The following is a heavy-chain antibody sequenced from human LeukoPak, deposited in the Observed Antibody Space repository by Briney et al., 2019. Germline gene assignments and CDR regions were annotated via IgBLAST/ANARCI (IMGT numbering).Heavy chain of an antibody. CDR3: AKPYYYGSRSYMDY. D-gene: IGHD3-10*01. Sequence: PGGSLRLSCAASGFTFSIYAMSWVRQAPGQGLEWVSGISGSGGSTYYADSVKGRFTISRDNSKNMLYLQMNSLRAEDTAVYYCAKPYYYGSRSYMDYWGQGTLVTVSS. J-gene: IGHJ4*02. CDR1: GFTFSIYA. CDR2: ISGSGGST. V-gene: IGHV3-23*01.